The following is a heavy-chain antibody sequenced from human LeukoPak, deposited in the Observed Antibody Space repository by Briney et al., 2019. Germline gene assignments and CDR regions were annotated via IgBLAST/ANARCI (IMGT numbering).Heavy chain of an antibody. Sequence: ASVKVSCKTSGYIFTSIHIHWVRQAPGHGLEWMALINPSSGSTKNAQKFQGRVTMTRDMSTGTVYMELSSLRSEDTAVYYCARATRGYDSGRDFDFWGQGTLVTVSS. J-gene: IGHJ4*02. V-gene: IGHV1-46*01. CDR3: ARATRGYDSGRDFDF. CDR1: GYIFTSIH. D-gene: IGHD3-10*01. CDR2: INPSSGST.